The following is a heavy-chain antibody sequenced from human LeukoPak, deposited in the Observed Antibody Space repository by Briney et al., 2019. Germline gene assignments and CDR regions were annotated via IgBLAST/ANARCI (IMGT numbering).Heavy chain of an antibody. CDR2: ISGSGDST. CDR1: GFTFSNYA. CDR3: AREFTIVVAPAAVGGYFDY. Sequence: GGSLRLSCAASGFTFSNYAMSWVRQTPGKGVEWVSSISGSGDSTYYADSVKGRFTISRDNSKNTLYLQMNSLRAEDTAVYYCAREFTIVVAPAAVGGYFDYWGQGTLVTVSS. J-gene: IGHJ4*02. D-gene: IGHD2-2*01. V-gene: IGHV3-23*01.